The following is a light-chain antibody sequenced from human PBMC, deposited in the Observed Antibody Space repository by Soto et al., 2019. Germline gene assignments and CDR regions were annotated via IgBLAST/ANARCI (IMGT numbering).Light chain of an antibody. Sequence: IQMTQSPSSLSASVGDRVTITCRASQGIRNDLGWYQQKPGKAPKLLIYEASSLDVGVPSRFSGSGSGTEFTLTISSLQPDDFATYYCQQYNTFWTFGQGIKVDI. J-gene: IGKJ1*01. V-gene: IGKV1-17*01. CDR1: QGIRND. CDR2: EAS. CDR3: QQYNTFWT.